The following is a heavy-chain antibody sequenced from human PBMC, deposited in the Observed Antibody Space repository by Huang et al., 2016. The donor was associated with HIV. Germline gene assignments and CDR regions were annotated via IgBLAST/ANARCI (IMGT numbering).Heavy chain of an antibody. V-gene: IGHV4-34*01. CDR1: GGSFSDFF. Sequence: QVQLHQWGAGMLRPSETLSLTCAVYGGSFSDFFWSWIRQSPGKGLGWICEIHHRGQSNYNPALKCRVTIAVAPSKKQFSLQLKSVTAADTSIYYCARGRGSSWSLFDNWGQGSLITVLS. D-gene: IGHD6-13*01. CDR2: IHHRGQS. CDR3: ARGRGSSWSLFDN. J-gene: IGHJ4*02.